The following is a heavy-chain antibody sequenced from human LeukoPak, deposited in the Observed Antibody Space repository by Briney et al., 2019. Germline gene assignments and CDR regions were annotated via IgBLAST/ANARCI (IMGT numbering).Heavy chain of an antibody. CDR2: ISYDGSNK. CDR3: ATFGGGYYNLFDY. CDR1: GFTFSSYA. J-gene: IGHJ4*02. D-gene: IGHD3-22*01. Sequence: GRSLRLSCAASGFTFSSYAMHWVRQAPGKGLEWVAVISYDGSNKYYADSVKGRFTISRDNSKNTLYLQMNSLRAEDTAVYYCATFGGGYYNLFDYWGQGTLVTVSS. V-gene: IGHV3-30-3*01.